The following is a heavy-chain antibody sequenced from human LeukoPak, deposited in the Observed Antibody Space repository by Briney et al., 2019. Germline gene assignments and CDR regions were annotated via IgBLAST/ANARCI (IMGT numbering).Heavy chain of an antibody. V-gene: IGHV4-39*01. CDR2: IYYSGST. CDR3: ARPPV. Sequence: SETLSLTCTVSGCSISSSGYYWGWIRQPPGKGLEWIGSIYYSGSTYYNPSLNSRATISVDTSKNQFSLKLSSVTAADTAVYYCARPPVWGQGTTVTVSS. J-gene: IGHJ6*02. CDR1: GCSISSSGYY.